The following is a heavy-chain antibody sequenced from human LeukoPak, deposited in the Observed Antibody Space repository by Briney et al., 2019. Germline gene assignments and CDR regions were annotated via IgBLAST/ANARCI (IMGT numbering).Heavy chain of an antibody. CDR3: AKVPGDHIGSGRSGY. CDR2: ISGSGGST. Sequence: GGSLRLSCAASGFTFGDYYMSWIRQAPGKGLEWVSAISGSGGSTYYADSVKGRFTISRDNSRDTLYLQMNRLRAEDTAIYYCAKVPGDHIGSGRSGYWGQGTLVTVSS. V-gene: IGHV3-23*01. CDR1: GFTFGDYY. D-gene: IGHD3-10*01. J-gene: IGHJ4*02.